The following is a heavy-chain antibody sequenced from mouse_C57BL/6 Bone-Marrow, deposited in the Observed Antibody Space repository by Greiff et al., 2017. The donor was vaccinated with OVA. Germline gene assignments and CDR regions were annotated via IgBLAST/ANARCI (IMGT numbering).Heavy chain of an antibody. D-gene: IGHD4-1*01. J-gene: IGHJ2*01. CDR2: INPGSGGT. V-gene: IGHV1-54*01. Sequence: QVQLKESGAELVRPGTSVKVSCKASGCAFTNYLIEWVKQRPGQGLEWIGVINPGSGGTNSNEKFKGKATLTADKSSSTAYMQLSSLTSEDSAVYFCARELTGDYWGQGTTLTVSS. CDR1: GCAFTNYL. CDR3: ARELTGDY.